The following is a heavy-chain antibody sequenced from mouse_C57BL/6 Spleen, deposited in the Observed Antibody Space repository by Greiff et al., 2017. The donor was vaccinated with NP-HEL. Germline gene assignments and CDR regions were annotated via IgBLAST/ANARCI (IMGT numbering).Heavy chain of an antibody. D-gene: IGHD2-5*01. CDR1: GYTFTSYW. CDR2: IDPSDSET. Sequence: QVQLQQPGAELVRPGSSVKLSCKASGYTFTSYWMHWVKQRPIQGLEWIGNIDPSDSETHYNQKFKDKATLTVDKSSSTAYMQLSSLTSEDSAVYYCARGDYYSNSVAYWGQGTLVTVSA. J-gene: IGHJ3*01. V-gene: IGHV1-52*01. CDR3: ARGDYYSNSVAY.